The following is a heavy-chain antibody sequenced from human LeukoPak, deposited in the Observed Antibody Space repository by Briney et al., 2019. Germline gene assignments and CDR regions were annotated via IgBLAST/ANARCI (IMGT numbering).Heavy chain of an antibody. J-gene: IGHJ4*02. D-gene: IGHD1-26*01. V-gene: IGHV4-59*01. CDR1: GGSISSYY. Sequence: SETLSLTCTVSGGSISSYYWSWIPQPPGKGLEWIGYIYYSGSTNYNPSLKSRVTISVDTSKNQFSLKLSSVTAADTAVYYCARVYSGSFDYWGQGTLVTVSS. CDR3: ARVYSGSFDY. CDR2: IYYSGST.